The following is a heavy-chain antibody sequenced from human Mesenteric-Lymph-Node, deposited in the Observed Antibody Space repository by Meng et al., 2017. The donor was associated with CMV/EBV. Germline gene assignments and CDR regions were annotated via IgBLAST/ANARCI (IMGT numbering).Heavy chain of an antibody. V-gene: IGHV3-33*01. D-gene: IGHD6-13*01. J-gene: IGHJ4*02. CDR2: IWYDGSNK. CDR3: ARDQGKAAAGIDY. Sequence: ASGFTFSSYGMHWVRQAPGKGLEWVAVIWYDGSNKYYADSVKGRFTISRDNSKNTLYLQMNSLRAEDTAVYYCARDQGKAAAGIDYWGQGTLVTVSS. CDR1: GFTFSSYG.